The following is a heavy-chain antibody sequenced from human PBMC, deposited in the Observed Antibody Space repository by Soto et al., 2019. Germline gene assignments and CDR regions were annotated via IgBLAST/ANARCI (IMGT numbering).Heavy chain of an antibody. CDR3: ARHARYYYMDV. V-gene: IGHV4-59*08. Sequence: SETLSLTCTVSGGSTSSYYWSWIRQPPGKGLEWIGYIYYSGSTNYNPSLKSRVTISVDTSKNQFSLKLSSVTAADTAVYYCARHARYYYMDVWGKGTTVTVSS. CDR1: GGSTSSYY. J-gene: IGHJ6*03. CDR2: IYYSGST.